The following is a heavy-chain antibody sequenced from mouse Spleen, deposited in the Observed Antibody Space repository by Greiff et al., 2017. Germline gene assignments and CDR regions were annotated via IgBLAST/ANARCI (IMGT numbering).Heavy chain of an antibody. D-gene: IGHD2-1*01. CDR2: ISYDGSN. CDR1: GYSITSGYY. CDR3: ARDVYGNYPYYAMDY. V-gene: IGHV3-6*01. J-gene: IGHJ4*01. Sequence: DVHLVESGPGLVKPSQSLSLTCSVTGYSITSGYYWNWIRQFPGNKLEWMGYISYDGSNNYNPSLKNRISITRDTSKNQFFLKLNSVTTEDTATYYCARDVYGNYPYYAMDYWGQGTSVTVSS.